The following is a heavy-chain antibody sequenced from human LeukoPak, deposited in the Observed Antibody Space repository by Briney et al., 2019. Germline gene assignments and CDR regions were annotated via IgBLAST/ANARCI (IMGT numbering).Heavy chain of an antibody. V-gene: IGHV3-48*03. Sequence: GGSLRLSCAASGFTFSSYEMNWVRQAPGKGLEWVSYISSSGSNKYYADSVKGRFTISRDNAKNSLYLQMNSLRAEDTAVYYCARGTGWSDPYFDYWGQGTLVTVSS. J-gene: IGHJ4*02. CDR1: GFTFSSYE. CDR3: ARGTGWSDPYFDY. D-gene: IGHD6-19*01. CDR2: ISSSGSNK.